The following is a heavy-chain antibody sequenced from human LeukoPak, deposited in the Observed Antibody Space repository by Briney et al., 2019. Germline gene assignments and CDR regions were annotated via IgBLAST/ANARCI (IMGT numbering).Heavy chain of an antibody. J-gene: IGHJ4*02. V-gene: IGHV4-59*01. CDR2: IYYSGST. Sequence: TTSETLSLTCTVSGGSISSYYWSWIRQPPGKGLEWIGYIYYSGSTNYNPSLKSRVTTSVDTSKNQFSLKLSSVTAADTAVYYCARRGYDILTGYYILDYWGQGTLVTVSS. CDR1: GGSISSYY. CDR3: ARRGYDILTGYYILDY. D-gene: IGHD3-9*01.